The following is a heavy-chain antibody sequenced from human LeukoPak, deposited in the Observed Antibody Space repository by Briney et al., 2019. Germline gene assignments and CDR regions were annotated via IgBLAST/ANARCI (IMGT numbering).Heavy chain of an antibody. D-gene: IGHD3-10*01. V-gene: IGHV3-23*01. CDR1: GFTFTSYG. J-gene: IGHJ4*02. Sequence: GGSLRLSCAASGFTFTSYGLSWVRQAPGKGLEWVSVISADSATTFYADSVKGRFTISRDNAKNTVFLQMSSLRAEDTALYYCARKSASGNYPLDYWGQGTLVTVSS. CDR3: ARKSASGNYPLDY. CDR2: ISADSATT.